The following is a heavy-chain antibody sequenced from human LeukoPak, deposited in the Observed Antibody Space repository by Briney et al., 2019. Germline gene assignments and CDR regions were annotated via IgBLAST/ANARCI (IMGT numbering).Heavy chain of an antibody. J-gene: IGHJ4*02. Sequence: GSPRDSCAASGFSFLSLVMSRVRPDPRERLGWVSNISGSGGGAYYTESVKGRVTISRDNSKNTPYLQMSRLRASETAAYYFAKDLAPYYYDSRYFDYWGQGTLVTVSS. V-gene: IGHV3-23*01. CDR3: AKDLAPYYYDSRYFDY. D-gene: IGHD3-10*01. CDR2: ISGSGGGA. CDR1: GFSFLSLV.